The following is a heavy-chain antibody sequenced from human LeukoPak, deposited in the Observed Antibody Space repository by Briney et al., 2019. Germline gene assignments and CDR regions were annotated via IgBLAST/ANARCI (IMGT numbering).Heavy chain of an antibody. Sequence: SETLSLTCTVSGGSISSYHWSWIRQPPGKGLEWIGYIYYSGSTNYNPSLKSRVTISVDTSKNQFSLKLSSVTAADTAVYYCARALRGCGGDCQNWFDPWGQGTLVTVSS. V-gene: IGHV4-59*01. CDR3: ARALRGCGGDCQNWFDP. J-gene: IGHJ5*02. D-gene: IGHD2-21*02. CDR2: IYYSGST. CDR1: GGSISSYH.